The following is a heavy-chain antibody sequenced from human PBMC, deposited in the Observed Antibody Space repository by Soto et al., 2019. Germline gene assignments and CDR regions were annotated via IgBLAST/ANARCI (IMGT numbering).Heavy chain of an antibody. D-gene: IGHD1-1*01. Sequence: TGGSLRLSCAASGFSFSSYWMHWARQAPGKGLVWVSRINTDGSSTSYADSVKGRFTFSRDNAKNTLYPQMNSLRAEDTAVYYCAREVGTTWFDPWGQGTLVTVSS. CDR2: INTDGSST. CDR3: AREVGTTWFDP. V-gene: IGHV3-74*01. CDR1: GFSFSSYW. J-gene: IGHJ5*02.